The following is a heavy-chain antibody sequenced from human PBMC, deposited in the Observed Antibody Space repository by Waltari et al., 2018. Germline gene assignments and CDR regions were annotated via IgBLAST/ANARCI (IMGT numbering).Heavy chain of an antibody. V-gene: IGHV1-8*02. CDR2: MNPNSGNT. Sequence: VQLVQSGAEVTKPGASVEVSCKASGYTFTSYDINWVRQATGQGLEWMGWMNPNSGNTGYAQKFQGRVTMTRNTSISTAYMELSSLRSEDTAVYYCARVNLRWLVLFYWGQGTLVTVSS. CDR3: ARVNLRWLVLFY. J-gene: IGHJ4*02. D-gene: IGHD6-19*01. CDR1: GYTFTSYD.